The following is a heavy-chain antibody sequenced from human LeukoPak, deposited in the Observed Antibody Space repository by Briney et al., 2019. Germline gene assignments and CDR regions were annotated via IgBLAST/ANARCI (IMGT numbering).Heavy chain of an antibody. D-gene: IGHD3-22*01. J-gene: IGHJ4*02. V-gene: IGHV3-23*01. CDR1: GLTFSSYA. CDR2: ISGSGGST. Sequence: PGGSLRLSCAASGLTFSSYAMSWVRQAPGKGLEWVSAISGSGGSTYYADSVKGRFTISRDNAKTSLYLQMNSLRAEDTAVYYCARSNYDNGAYYLDYWGRGTLVTVSS. CDR3: ARSNYDNGAYYLDY.